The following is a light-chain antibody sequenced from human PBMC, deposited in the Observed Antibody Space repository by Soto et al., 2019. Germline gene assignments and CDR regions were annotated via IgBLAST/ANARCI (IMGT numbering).Light chain of an antibody. CDR3: MQAIQAPRT. Sequence: DIVMTQSPLSLPVTPGEPASISCRSSHSLLHSNGYNYLDWYLQKPGQSPQLLIYFASNRASGXXXXXXXXXSGXDFTLKISRVEAEDVGVYYCMQAIQAPRTFGQGTKLEIK. J-gene: IGKJ2*01. CDR2: FAS. V-gene: IGKV2-28*01. CDR1: HSLLHSNGYNY.